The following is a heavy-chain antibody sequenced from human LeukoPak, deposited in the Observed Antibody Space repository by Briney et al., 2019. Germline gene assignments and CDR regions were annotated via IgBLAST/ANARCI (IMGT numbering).Heavy chain of an antibody. J-gene: IGHJ6*03. V-gene: IGHV4-4*09. CDR1: GGSISSYY. Sequence: PSETLSLTCTVSGGSISSYYWSWIRQPPGKGLEWIGYIYTSGSTNYNPSLKSRVTISVDTSKNQFSLKLSSVTAADTAVYYCARHSRSLYYYYYYYMDVWGKGTTVTVSS. CDR3: ARHSRSLYYYYYYYMDV. CDR2: IYTSGST.